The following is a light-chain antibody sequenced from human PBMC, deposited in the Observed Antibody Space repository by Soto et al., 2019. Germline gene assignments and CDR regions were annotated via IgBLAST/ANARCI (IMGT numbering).Light chain of an antibody. CDR2: DVS. J-gene: IGLJ2*01. V-gene: IGLV2-11*01. CDR3: CSYAGSYTLGV. Sequence: QSVLTQPRSVSGSPGQSVTISCTGTSSDVGGYNYVSWYQQHPGKAPKLMIYDVSKRPSGVPDRFSGSKSGNPASLTISGLQAEDEADYYCCSYAGSYTLGVFGGGTKVTVL. CDR1: SSDVGGYNY.